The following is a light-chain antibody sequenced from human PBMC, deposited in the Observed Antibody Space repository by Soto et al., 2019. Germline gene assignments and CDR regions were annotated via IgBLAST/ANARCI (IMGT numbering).Light chain of an antibody. J-gene: IGKJ5*01. CDR3: QQYQNWPLIT. CDR2: GAS. V-gene: IGKV3-15*01. Sequence: IVMTQSAGTLSVSPGQRVTFSCRASQSVSSNLAWYQQKPGQTPRLLIYGASTRATGIPDRFSGSGSGTEFTITISSLQSEDFADYYCQQYQNWPLITFGQGTRLEI. CDR1: QSVSSN.